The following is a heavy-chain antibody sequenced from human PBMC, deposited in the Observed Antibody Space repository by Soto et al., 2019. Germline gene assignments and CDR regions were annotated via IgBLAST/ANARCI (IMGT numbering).Heavy chain of an antibody. J-gene: IGHJ6*02. CDR2: VSYDGNHK. CDR1: GFTLRSFG. D-gene: IGHD6-13*01. CDR3: AQDVGQQLVLNYGLAV. V-gene: IGHV3-30*18. Sequence: ESGGGVIQPGTSLRLSCGSSGFTLRSFGMYWVRQAPGKGLEWVAVVSYDGNHKYYADSVKGRFTVSRDNAKNMLYLQMNSMRGEDTAVYYCAQDVGQQLVLNYGLAVGGQGTTFTVSS.